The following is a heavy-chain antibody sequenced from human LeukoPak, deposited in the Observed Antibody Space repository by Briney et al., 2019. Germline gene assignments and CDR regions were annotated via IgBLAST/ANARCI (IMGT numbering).Heavy chain of an antibody. J-gene: IGHJ4*02. CDR2: INSDGSST. CDR3: TRVFVGDEYSSSGY. CDR1: GFTFSRYY. D-gene: IGHD6-13*01. V-gene: IGHV3-74*01. Sequence: PGGSLRLSCAASGFTFSRYYMHWVRQAPGKGLVWVSRINSDGSSTTYADSVKGRFTISRDNDKNTLYLQMNSLKVEDTAVYYCTRVFVGDEYSSSGYWGQGTLVTVSS.